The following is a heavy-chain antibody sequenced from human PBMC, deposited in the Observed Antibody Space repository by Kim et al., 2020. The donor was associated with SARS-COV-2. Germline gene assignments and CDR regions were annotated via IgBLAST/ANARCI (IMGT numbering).Heavy chain of an antibody. J-gene: IGHJ4*02. Sequence: YADSVEGRFTISRDNAKNSLYLQMNSLRAEDTAVYYWARLSSSTSCQIDYWGQGTLVTVSS. CDR3: ARLSSSTSCQIDY. V-gene: IGHV3-21*01. D-gene: IGHD2-2*01.